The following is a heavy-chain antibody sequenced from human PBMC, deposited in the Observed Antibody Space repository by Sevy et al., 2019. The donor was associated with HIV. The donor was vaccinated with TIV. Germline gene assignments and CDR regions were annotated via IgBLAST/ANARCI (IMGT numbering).Heavy chain of an antibody. J-gene: IGHJ4*02. Sequence: ESLRLSCAASGFTFAKYSMSWVRQAPGKGLEWVSTFSFGCGRINDADSVKGRFTISRDDSKNTLYLQMNSLRAEDTATYFCAREGCTQPHDYWGQGTLVTVSS. V-gene: IGHV3-23*01. CDR1: GFTFAKYS. D-gene: IGHD2-8*01. CDR2: FSFGCGRI. CDR3: AREGCTQPHDY.